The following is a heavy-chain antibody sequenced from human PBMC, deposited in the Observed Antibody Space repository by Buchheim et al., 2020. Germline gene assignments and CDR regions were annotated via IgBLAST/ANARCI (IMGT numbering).Heavy chain of an antibody. V-gene: IGHV3-21*01. D-gene: IGHD3-22*01. CDR3: ARDGGYDSSGYYYFLDY. Sequence: EVQLVESGGGLVKPGGSLRLSCAASGFTFSSYSMNWVRQAPGKGLEWVSSISSSSSYIYYADSVKGRFHISRENAKKPPESQMNSLRAEDTAVYYCARDGGYDSSGYYYFLDYWGQGTL. CDR1: GFTFSSYS. J-gene: IGHJ4*02. CDR2: ISSSSSYI.